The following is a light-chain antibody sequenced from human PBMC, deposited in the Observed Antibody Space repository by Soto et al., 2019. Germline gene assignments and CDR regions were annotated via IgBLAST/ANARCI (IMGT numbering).Light chain of an antibody. CDR3: QQYSTYTWT. Sequence: DIQMTQSPSTLSASVGDTVTVTCRASQSVSGWLAWYQQKPGEAPKLLSYDASSLESGVPSRFRGSGSGTEFTLTISSLKPDDFETFYCQQYSTYTWTFGQGTKVDIK. V-gene: IGKV1-5*01. J-gene: IGKJ1*01. CDR1: QSVSGW. CDR2: DAS.